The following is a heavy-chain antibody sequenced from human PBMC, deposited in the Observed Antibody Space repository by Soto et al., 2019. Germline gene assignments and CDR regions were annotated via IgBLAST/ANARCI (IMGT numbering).Heavy chain of an antibody. V-gene: IGHV4-30-2*01. CDR3: ASYGGNFRDFDY. CDR1: GGSISSGGYS. J-gene: IGHJ4*02. CDR2: IYHSGST. D-gene: IGHD4-17*01. Sequence: QLQLQESGSGLVKPSQTLSLTCAVSGGSISSGGYSWSWIRQPPGKGLEWIGYIYHSGSTYYNPSLKIRVTISVDRSKNQFSLKLSSVSAADTAVYYCASYGGNFRDFDYWGQGTLVTVSS.